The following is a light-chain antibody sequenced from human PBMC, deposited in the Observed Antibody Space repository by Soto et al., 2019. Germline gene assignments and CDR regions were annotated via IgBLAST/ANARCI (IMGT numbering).Light chain of an antibody. J-gene: IGKJ3*01. CDR3: QQYNNWPPFT. Sequence: VMTQSPATLSVSPGERATLSCRSSQSVSSNLAWYQQKPGQAPRLLIYGASTRATGIPARFSGSGSGTEFTLTISSLQSEDFAVYYCQQYNNWPPFTFGPGTKVDIK. CDR1: QSVSSN. CDR2: GAS. V-gene: IGKV3-15*01.